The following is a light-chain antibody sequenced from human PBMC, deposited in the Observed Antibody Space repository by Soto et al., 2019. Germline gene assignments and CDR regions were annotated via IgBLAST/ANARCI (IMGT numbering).Light chain of an antibody. V-gene: IGKV2-24*01. J-gene: IGKJ5*01. CDR2: KIS. CDR3: MQGKQFLIT. CDR1: QSLVHSDGNTY. Sequence: DIVLTQTPLSSPVTLGQPASISCTSSQSLVHSDGNTYLSWLQQRPGQPPRLLIYKISKRLSGVPDRFSGSGAGTEFTLKISRVEVEYGVVYYCMQGKQFLITFGQGTRLEI.